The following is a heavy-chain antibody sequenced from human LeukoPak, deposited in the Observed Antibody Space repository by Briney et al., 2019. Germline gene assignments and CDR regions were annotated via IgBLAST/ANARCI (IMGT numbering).Heavy chain of an antibody. J-gene: IGHJ3*01. CDR3: ARSFLMSFGELLSGGFDV. CDR1: GFTFSSYW. CDR2: IQHDGSDQ. D-gene: IGHD3-10*01. Sequence: GGSLRLSCAASGFTFSSYWMNWLRQAPGKGLEWVANIQHDGSDQYYEDSVKGRFTISRDNAKDSLFLQMNSLRAEDTAVYFCARSFLMSFGELLSGGFDVWGQGAMVTVSS. V-gene: IGHV3-7*01.